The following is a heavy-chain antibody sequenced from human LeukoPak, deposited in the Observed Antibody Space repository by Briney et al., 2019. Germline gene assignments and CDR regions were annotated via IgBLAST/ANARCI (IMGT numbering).Heavy chain of an antibody. CDR2: IYYSGST. CDR1: GGSISSSSYY. CDR3: ARIRGYSYGLGVGGHYYMDV. Sequence: KPSETLSLTCTVSGGSISSSSYYWGWIRQPPGKGLEWIGSIYYSGSTYYNPSLKSRVTISVDTSKNQFSLKLSSVTAADTAVYYCARIRGYSYGLGVGGHYYMDVWGKGTTVTVSS. D-gene: IGHD5-18*01. J-gene: IGHJ6*03. V-gene: IGHV4-39*07.